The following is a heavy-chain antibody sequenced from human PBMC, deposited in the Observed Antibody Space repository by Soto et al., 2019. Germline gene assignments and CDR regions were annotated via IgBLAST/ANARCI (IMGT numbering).Heavy chain of an antibody. CDR3: ASRRGDGYFEY. J-gene: IGHJ4*02. CDR1: GFTFSTYA. CDR2: ISSDGRSR. V-gene: IGHV3-30*04. D-gene: IGHD2-21*01. Sequence: QVQLVESGGGVVQPGRSLRLSCAASGFTFSTYAMHWVRQAPGKGLEWLAFISSDGRSRYYADSVKGRFTISRDNPKNTLYLQMSSLRAEDTAVYYCASRRGDGYFEYWGQGTLVTVSS.